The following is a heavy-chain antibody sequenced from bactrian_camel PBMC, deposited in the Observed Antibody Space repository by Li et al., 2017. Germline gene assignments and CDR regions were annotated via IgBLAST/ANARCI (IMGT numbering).Heavy chain of an antibody. CDR2: IQRGGNIT. D-gene: IGHD3*01. V-gene: IGHV3S31*01. J-gene: IGHJ4*01. CDR1: GFSFSNYA. Sequence: VQLVESGGGLVQPGGSLRLSCLASGFSFSNYAMTWVRQAPGKGLEWVSEIQRGGNITSYADSVKGRFTISRDDLKNTLYLQMRSLKAEDSALYYCATDTLIIPGIQALGVSLTSEYNIWGQGTQVTVS. CDR3: ATDTLIIPGIQALGVSLTSEYNI.